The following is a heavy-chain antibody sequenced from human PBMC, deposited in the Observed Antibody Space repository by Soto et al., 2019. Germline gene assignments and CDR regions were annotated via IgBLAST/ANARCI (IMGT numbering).Heavy chain of an antibody. CDR2: ISGSGVHT. V-gene: IGHV3-23*01. D-gene: IGHD3-3*01. J-gene: IGHJ6*02. CDR3: AKDGSYDFGRGDFDV. Sequence: GGSLRLSCEASGFTFSIYSITWVRQAPWKGLEWLSSISGSGVHTYYADSVKGRFAISRDNSKNTLSLQMNSLRAEDTALYYCAKDGSYDFGRGDFDVWGQGDTVTVSS. CDR1: GFTFSIYS.